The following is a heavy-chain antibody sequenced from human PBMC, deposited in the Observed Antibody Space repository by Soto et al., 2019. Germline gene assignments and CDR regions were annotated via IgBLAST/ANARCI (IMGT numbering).Heavy chain of an antibody. V-gene: IGHV1-2*02. Sequence: QVQLVQSGAEVKKPGASVKVSCKASGYTFTACYMHWLRQAPGQGLEWMGWINPNSGGTKYAQQFQGRVSMTNDTSISTAYMELSRLGSDDTAVYYCARGDFDRGANYYAGGFDPWGQGTMVTVSS. CDR3: ARGDFDRGANYYAGGFDP. CDR2: INPNSGGT. D-gene: IGHD3-22*01. J-gene: IGHJ5*02. CDR1: GYTFTACY.